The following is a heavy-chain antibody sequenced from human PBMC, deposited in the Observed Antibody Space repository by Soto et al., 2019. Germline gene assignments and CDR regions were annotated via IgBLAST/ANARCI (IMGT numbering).Heavy chain of an antibody. J-gene: IGHJ4*02. CDR3: VRGASSSGLHLDH. CDR2: ISGSGSST. Sequence: EVQLLESGGHLVQPGGSLRLSCAASGFIFSNYAMSWVRQAPGKGLEWVSFISGSGSSTYYADSVKGRFTISRGNSKNTLYLQMNSLRAEDAAVYYCVRGASSSGLHLDHWGRGTLVTVSS. CDR1: GFIFSNYA. V-gene: IGHV3-23*01. D-gene: IGHD6-6*01.